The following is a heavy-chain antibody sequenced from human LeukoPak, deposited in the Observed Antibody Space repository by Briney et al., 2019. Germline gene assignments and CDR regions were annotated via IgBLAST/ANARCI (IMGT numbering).Heavy chain of an antibody. J-gene: IGHJ4*02. CDR3: ARSEIDDYSRY. D-gene: IGHD3-16*01. V-gene: IGHV4-39*07. CDR1: GGSISSSSYY. Sequence: PSETLSLTCTVSGGSISSSSYYWGWIRQPPGKGLEWIGSIYYSGSTYYNPSLKSRVTLSVDTSKNAFSLKMKTVTVEDTAVYYCARSEIDDYSRYWGQGTLVIVSS. CDR2: IYYSGST.